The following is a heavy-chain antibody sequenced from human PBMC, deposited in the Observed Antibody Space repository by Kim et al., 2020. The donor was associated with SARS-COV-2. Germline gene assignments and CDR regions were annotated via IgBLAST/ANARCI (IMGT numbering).Heavy chain of an antibody. V-gene: IGHV3-15*01. J-gene: IGHJ6*02. CDR2: IKSKTDGGTT. CDR3: TTLFSGYDYYYYYGMDV. D-gene: IGHD5-12*01. CDR1: GFTFSNAW. Sequence: GGSLRLSCAASGFTFSNAWMSWVRQAPGKGLEWVGRIKSKTDGGTTDYAAPVKGRFTISRDDSKNTLYLQMNSLKTEDTAVYYCTTLFSGYDYYYYYGMDVWGQGTTVTVSS.